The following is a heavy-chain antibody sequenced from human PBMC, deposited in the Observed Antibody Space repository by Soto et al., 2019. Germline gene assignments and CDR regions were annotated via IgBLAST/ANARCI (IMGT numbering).Heavy chain of an antibody. CDR1: GGSXSSSSFY. D-gene: IGHD6-6*01. J-gene: IGHJ5*02. V-gene: IGHV4-39*07. CDR3: ARERPDGARLDP. CDR2: IYYSGST. Sequence: SETLSLTCTVSGGSXSSSSFYWGWIRQPPGKGLEWIGSIYYSGSTYYNPSLKSRVTISVDTSKNQFSLKLSSVTAADTAVYYCARERPDGARLDPWGQGTLVTVSS.